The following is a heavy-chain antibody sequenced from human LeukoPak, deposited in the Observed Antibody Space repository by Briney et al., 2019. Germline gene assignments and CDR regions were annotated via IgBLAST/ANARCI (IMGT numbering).Heavy chain of an antibody. D-gene: IGHD2-2*01. CDR3: ARGRRVVVVPAPRNYYYYYGMAV. J-gene: IGHJ6*02. CDR2: INHSGST. V-gene: IGHV4-34*01. CDR1: GGSFSGYY. Sequence: SETLSLTCAVYGGSFSGYYWSWIRQPPGKGLEWIGEINHSGSTNYNPSLKSRVTISVDTSKNQFSLKLSSVTAADTAVYYCARGRRVVVVPAPRNYYYYYGMAVWGQGTTVTVSS.